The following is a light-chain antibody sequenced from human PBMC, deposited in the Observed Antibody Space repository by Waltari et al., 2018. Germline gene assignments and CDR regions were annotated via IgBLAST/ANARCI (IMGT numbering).Light chain of an antibody. CDR1: APNTGDTV. Sequence: QSVLTQPPSASGTPGQRVTIPCSGRAPNTGDTVVNWYQQFPGKAPKLVIYRNDQRPSGVPDRFSGSKSGTSASLAISGLQSEDEADYYCATWDDSPNGHWVFGGGTKVTVL. CDR3: ATWDDSPNGHWV. J-gene: IGLJ3*02. CDR2: RND. V-gene: IGLV1-44*01.